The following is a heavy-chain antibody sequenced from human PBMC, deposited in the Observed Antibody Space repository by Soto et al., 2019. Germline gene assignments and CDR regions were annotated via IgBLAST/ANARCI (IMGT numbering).Heavy chain of an antibody. V-gene: IGHV1-69*04. D-gene: IGHD6-19*01. J-gene: IGHJ4*02. Sequence: SVKVSCKASGGTFSSYTISWVRQAPGQGLEWMGRIIPILGIANYAQRFQGRVTITADKSTSTAYMELSSLRSEDTAVYYCARDLEKQWLVTGGYWGQGTLVTVSS. CDR1: GGTFSSYT. CDR3: ARDLEKQWLVTGGY. CDR2: IIPILGIA.